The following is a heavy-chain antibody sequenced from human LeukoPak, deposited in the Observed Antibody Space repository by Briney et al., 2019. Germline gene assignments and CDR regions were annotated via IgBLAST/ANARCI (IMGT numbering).Heavy chain of an antibody. CDR1: GFTFSNYW. CDR2: IKEAGSEK. Sequence: PGGSLRLSCAASGFTFSNYWMSWVRQAPGKGLEFMANIKEAGSEKYYVDSVKGRFTISRDNDKNSVHLQMNNLRAEDTAVYYCARGMTTYPDWGQGTLVTVSS. D-gene: IGHD4-11*01. V-gene: IGHV3-7*01. CDR3: ARGMTTYPD. J-gene: IGHJ1*01.